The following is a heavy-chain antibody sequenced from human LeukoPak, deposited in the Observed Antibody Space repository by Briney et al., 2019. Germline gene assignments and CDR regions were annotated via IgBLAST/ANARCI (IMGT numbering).Heavy chain of an antibody. V-gene: IGHV1-2*06. CDR2: INPNSGGT. J-gene: IGHJ6*02. Sequence: GASVKVSCKASGYTFTGYHMHWVRQAPGQGLEWMGRINPNSGGTNYAQKFQGRVTMTRDTSISTAYMELSRLRSDDTAVYYCAREAPKGRIAAAGTNYYYYGMDVWGQGTTVTVSS. CDR3: AREAPKGRIAAAGTNYYYYGMDV. D-gene: IGHD6-13*01. CDR1: GYTFTGYH.